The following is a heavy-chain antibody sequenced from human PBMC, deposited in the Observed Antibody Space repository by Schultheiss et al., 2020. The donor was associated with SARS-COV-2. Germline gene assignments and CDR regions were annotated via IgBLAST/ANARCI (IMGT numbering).Heavy chain of an antibody. CDR1: GGSISSYY. J-gene: IGHJ4*02. CDR2: IYYSGST. V-gene: IGHV4-59*08. Sequence: SETLSLTCTVSGGSISSYYWSWMRQTPGKGLEWIGYIYYSGSTYYNPSLKSRVSISVDTSKNQFSLKLSSVTAADTAVYFCARVRGSSEFDYWGRGTLVTVSS. CDR3: ARVRGSSEFDY. D-gene: IGHD1-26*01.